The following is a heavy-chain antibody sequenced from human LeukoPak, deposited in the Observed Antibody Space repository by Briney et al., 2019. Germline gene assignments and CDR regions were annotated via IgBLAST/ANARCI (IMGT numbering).Heavy chain of an antibody. CDR3: ARSQSSGLIDY. D-gene: IGHD6-25*01. J-gene: IGHJ4*02. V-gene: IGHV3-33*01. CDR2: IWYDGSSK. CDR1: GFSFSAYG. Sequence: GGSLRLSCAASGFSFSAYGVHWVRQAPGKGLEWVAAIWYDGSSKDYADSVKGRFTFSRDNSKNTLYLQMNSLTVEDTAVYYCARSQSSGLIDYWGQGTLVTVSS.